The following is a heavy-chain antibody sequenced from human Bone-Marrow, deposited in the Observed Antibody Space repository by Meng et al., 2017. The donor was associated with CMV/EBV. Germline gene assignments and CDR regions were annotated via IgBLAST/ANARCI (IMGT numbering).Heavy chain of an antibody. CDR3: ARAGGGDSLVFDY. CDR1: GDSVSSNSAA. D-gene: IGHD2-21*02. CDR2: TYYKSKWSH. V-gene: IGHV6-1*01. Sequence: SQTLSLTCAISGDSVSSNSAAWNWIRQSPSRGLEWLGRTYYKSKWSHDYAVSVKSRIVINPDTSKNQFSLQLNSVTPEDTAVYYCARAGGGDSLVFDYGGQGTLVTVSS. J-gene: IGHJ4*02.